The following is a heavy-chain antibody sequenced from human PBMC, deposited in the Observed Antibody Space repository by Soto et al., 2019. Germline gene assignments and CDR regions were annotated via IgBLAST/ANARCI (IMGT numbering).Heavy chain of an antibody. D-gene: IGHD3-10*01. CDR3: ARGPRGYVYYHGMDV. V-gene: IGHV4-4*07. CDR1: GGSISSYY. Sequence: ETLSLTCTFSGGSISSYYGSWIRQSAGKVQERVGRIDTSGTTHYNPSLKRRVTMSVDASKNHFSLNLSSLTDADTAVYYCARGPRGYVYYHGMDVWGQGTTVTVSS. J-gene: IGHJ6*02. CDR2: IDTSGTT.